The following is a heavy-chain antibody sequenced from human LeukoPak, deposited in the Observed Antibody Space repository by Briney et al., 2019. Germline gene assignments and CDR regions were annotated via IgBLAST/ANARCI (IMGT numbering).Heavy chain of an antibody. CDR1: GGSISSGDYY. V-gene: IGHV4-30-4*08. D-gene: IGHD1-26*01. Sequence: PSETLSLTCTVSGGSISSGDYYWSWIRQPPGKGLEWIGYIYYSGSTYYNPSLKSRVTISVDTSKNQFSLKLSSVTAADTAVYYCARGVPMSQTYSGSYLFDYWGQGTLVTVSS. CDR2: IYYSGST. J-gene: IGHJ4*02. CDR3: ARGVPMSQTYSGSYLFDY.